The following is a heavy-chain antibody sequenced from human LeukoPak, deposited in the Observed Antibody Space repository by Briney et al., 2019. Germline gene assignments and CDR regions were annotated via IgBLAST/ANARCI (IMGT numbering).Heavy chain of an antibody. J-gene: IGHJ4*02. D-gene: IGHD3-16*02. Sequence: ASVKVSCKVSGYTLTELSMHWVRQAPGKGLEWMGGFDPEDGETIYAQKFQGRVTMTEDTSTDTAYMELSSLRSEDTAVYYCATAPILRLGELSPSYYFDYWGQGTLVTVSS. V-gene: IGHV1-24*01. CDR2: FDPEDGET. CDR3: ATAPILRLGELSPSYYFDY. CDR1: GYTLTELS.